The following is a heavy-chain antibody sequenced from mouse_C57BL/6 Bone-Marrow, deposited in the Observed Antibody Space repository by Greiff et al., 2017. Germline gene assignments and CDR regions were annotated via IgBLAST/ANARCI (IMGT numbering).Heavy chain of an antibody. V-gene: IGHV14-4*01. CDR3: SSFDGNYFDF. CDR2: IDPEIGDT. J-gene: IGHJ2*01. D-gene: IGHD2-3*01. Sequence: EVQLQQSGAELVRPGASVKLSCTASGFNIKDDYIHWVKQRPEQGLEWIGWIDPEIGDTEYASKFQGKDTITSGTSSNTAYLQLSSLTSEDTAVYYCSSFDGNYFDFWGQGTPLTVAS. CDR1: GFNIKDDY.